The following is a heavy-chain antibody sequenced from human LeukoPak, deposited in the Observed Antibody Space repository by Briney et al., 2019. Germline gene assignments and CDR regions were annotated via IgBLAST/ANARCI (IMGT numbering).Heavy chain of an antibody. V-gene: IGHV4-59*01. Sequence: SETLSLTCTVSGGSISSYYWSWLRQPPGKGLEWLGYIYYSGSTNYNTSLKSRVTISVDTSKNQFSPTLSSVTAPDTAVYYSASAHRASYYDFWSGYYPFDYWGQGTLVTVSS. J-gene: IGHJ4*02. CDR1: GGSISSYY. CDR2: IYYSGST. D-gene: IGHD3-3*01. CDR3: ASAHRASYYDFWSGYYPFDY.